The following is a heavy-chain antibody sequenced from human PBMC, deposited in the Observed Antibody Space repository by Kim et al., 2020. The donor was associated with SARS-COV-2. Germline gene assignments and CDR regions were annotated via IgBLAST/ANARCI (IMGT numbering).Heavy chain of an antibody. V-gene: IGHV1-2*06. CDR2: INPNSGGT. Sequence: ASVKVSCKASGYTFTGYYMHWVRQAPGQGLEWMGRINPNSGGTNYAQKFQGRVTMTRDTSISTAYMELSRLRSDDTAVYYCARDLQHSRQQLVPAGGYWGQGTLVTVSS. CDR1: GYTFTGYY. D-gene: IGHD6-13*01. CDR3: ARDLQHSRQQLVPAGGY. J-gene: IGHJ4*02.